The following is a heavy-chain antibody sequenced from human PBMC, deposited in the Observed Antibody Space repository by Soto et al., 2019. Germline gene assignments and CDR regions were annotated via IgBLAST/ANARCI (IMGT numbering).Heavy chain of an antibody. CDR1: GGTFNTYA. D-gene: IGHD3-10*01. V-gene: IGHV1-69*01. Sequence: QVQLVQSGAEMKKPGSSVKVSCQSSGGTFNTYAMNWVRQAPGQGPEWMGDISPMFGAANYAPKFQGRVTIAAEESTGTSYMQLSSLKSEDTALYFCAREGQVHTPAFVYWGQGTLVTVSS. CDR3: AREGQVHTPAFVY. J-gene: IGHJ4*02. CDR2: ISPMFGAA.